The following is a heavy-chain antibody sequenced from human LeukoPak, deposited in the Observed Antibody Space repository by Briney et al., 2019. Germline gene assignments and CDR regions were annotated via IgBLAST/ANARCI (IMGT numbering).Heavy chain of an antibody. D-gene: IGHD2-2*01. CDR3: VRDGRQVVPAASTVDY. V-gene: IGHV4-34*01. Sequence: SETLSLTCAVYGGSFSGYYWSWIRQPPGKGLEWIGEINHSESTNYNPSLKSRVTISVDTSKNQFSLKLSSVTAADTAVYYCVRDGRQVVPAASTVDYWGQGTLVTVSS. CDR1: GGSFSGYY. J-gene: IGHJ4*02. CDR2: INHSEST.